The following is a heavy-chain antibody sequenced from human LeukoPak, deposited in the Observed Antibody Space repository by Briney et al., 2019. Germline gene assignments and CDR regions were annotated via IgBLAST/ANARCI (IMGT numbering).Heavy chain of an antibody. CDR3: ARGPGHLWFGESDY. V-gene: IGHV4-34*01. D-gene: IGHD3-10*01. J-gene: IGHJ4*02. CDR2: INHSGST. Sequence: SETLSLTYAVYGGSFSGYYWSWIRQPPGKGLEWIGEINHSGSTNYNPSLKSRVTISVDTSKNQFSLKLSSVTAADTAVYYCARGPGHLWFGESDYWGQGTLVTVSS. CDR1: GGSFSGYY.